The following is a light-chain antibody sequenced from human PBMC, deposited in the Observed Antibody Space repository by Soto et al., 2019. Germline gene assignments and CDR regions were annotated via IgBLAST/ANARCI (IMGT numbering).Light chain of an antibody. CDR3: QQYKGYSGT. Sequence: DIRMTQSPSTLSASVGDTVTITCRASQSISTWLAWYQQKPGKAPNLLIYETSTLKSGIPSRFSGSGSGTEFTLTISSLQPDDFATYYCQQYKGYSGTFGQGTKLEIK. V-gene: IGKV1-5*01. CDR2: ETS. CDR1: QSISTW. J-gene: IGKJ2*01.